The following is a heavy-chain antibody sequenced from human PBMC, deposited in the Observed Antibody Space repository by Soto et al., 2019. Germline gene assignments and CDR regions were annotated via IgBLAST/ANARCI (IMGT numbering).Heavy chain of an antibody. Sequence: SETLSLTCAVYGGSFSGYYWSWIRQPPGKGLEWIGEINHSGSTNYNPSLKSRVTISVDTSKNQFSLKLSSVTAADTAVYYCARGIAQDYWGQGTLVTVS. J-gene: IGHJ4*02. V-gene: IGHV4-34*01. D-gene: IGHD6-13*01. CDR2: INHSGST. CDR3: ARGIAQDY. CDR1: GGSFSGYY.